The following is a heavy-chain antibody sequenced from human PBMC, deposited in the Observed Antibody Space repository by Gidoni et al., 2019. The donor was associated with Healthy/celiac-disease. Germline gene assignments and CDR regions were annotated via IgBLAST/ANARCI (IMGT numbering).Heavy chain of an antibody. CDR2: INHSGST. CDR1: GGSFSGYY. D-gene: IGHD3-10*01. CDR3: ARGELLWFGELGYYMDV. Sequence: QVQLQQWGAGLLKPSETLSLPCAVHGGSFSGYYWSWIRQPPGKGLEWIGEINHSGSTNYNPSLKSRVTISVDTSKNQFSLKLSSVTAADTAVYYCARGELLWFGELGYYMDVWGKGTTVTVSS. J-gene: IGHJ6*03. V-gene: IGHV4-34*01.